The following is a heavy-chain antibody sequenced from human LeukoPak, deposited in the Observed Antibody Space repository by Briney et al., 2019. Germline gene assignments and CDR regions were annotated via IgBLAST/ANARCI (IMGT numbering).Heavy chain of an antibody. CDR2: ISSSSSYI. V-gene: IGHV3-21*01. J-gene: IGHJ5*02. CDR3: ARHYYDSSGYSSWFDR. Sequence: RGSLRLSCAASGFTFSSYSMNWVRQAPGKGLEWVSSISSSSSYIYYADSVKGRFTISRDNAKNSLYLQMNSLRAEDTAVYYCARHYYDSSGYSSWFDRWGQGTLVTVSS. D-gene: IGHD3-22*01. CDR1: GFTFSSYS.